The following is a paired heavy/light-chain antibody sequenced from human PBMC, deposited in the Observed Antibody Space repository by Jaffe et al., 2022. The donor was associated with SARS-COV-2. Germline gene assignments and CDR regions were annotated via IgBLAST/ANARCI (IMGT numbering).Heavy chain of an antibody. Sequence: EVQLVQSGAEVKKPGESLKISCQGSGYTFTTYWIGWVRQVPGKGLEWMGDIYPRDSDTRYNPSFQGQVTISADKSISTTYLQWSSLKASDTAMYFCARHTVDSDCFDSWGQGTLVTVPA. J-gene: IGHJ4*02. CDR2: IYPRDSDT. V-gene: IGHV5-51*01. CDR3: ARHTVDSDCFDS. D-gene: IGHD4-17*01. CDR1: GYTFTTYW.
Light chain of an antibody. J-gene: IGKJ2*01. CDR1: QSLSYISNNKNS. V-gene: IGKV4-1*01. CDR2: WAS. Sequence: DIVMTQSPDSLAVSLGERATINCKSSQSLSYISNNKNSLAWYQQRPGQPPKLLLYWASTRESGVPDRFSGSGSGTDFTLTISSLQAEDVAVYYCQQNSGPPYTFGQGTKVEIK. CDR3: QQNSGPPYT.